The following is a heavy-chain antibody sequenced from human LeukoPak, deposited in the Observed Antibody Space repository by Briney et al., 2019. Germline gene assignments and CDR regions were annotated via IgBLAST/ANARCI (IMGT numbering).Heavy chain of an antibody. CDR1: GFTFSSYT. V-gene: IGHV3-21*01. CDR2: ISSSSSYI. J-gene: IGHJ4*02. Sequence: KPGGSLRLSCAASGFTFSSYTMNWVRQGPGMGLEWVSSISSSSSYIYYADSLKGRFTVSRDNAKNSLYLQMNGLRVEDTAVYYCATARDGYRKGFDSWGQGTLVTVSS. D-gene: IGHD5-24*01. CDR3: ATARDGYRKGFDS.